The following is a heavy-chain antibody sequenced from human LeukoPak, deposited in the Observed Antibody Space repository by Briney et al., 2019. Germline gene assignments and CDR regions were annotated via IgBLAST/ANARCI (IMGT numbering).Heavy chain of an antibody. CDR1: GFTFSSYG. Sequence: GGSLRLSCAASGFTFSSYGMQWVRQAPGMGPEWVSVISHDGTVRHYADSGKGRFTISRDSSTNRLYLQMDSLRTEDTAVYYCAKEGSQYASSWFDHWGQGTLVTVSS. CDR3: AKEGSQYASSWFDH. CDR2: ISHDGTVR. J-gene: IGHJ5*02. D-gene: IGHD2-2*01. V-gene: IGHV3-30*18.